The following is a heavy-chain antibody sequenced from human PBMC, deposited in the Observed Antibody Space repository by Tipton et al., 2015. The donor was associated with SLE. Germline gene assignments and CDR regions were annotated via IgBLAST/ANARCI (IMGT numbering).Heavy chain of an antibody. V-gene: IGHV3-7*01. CDR3: AGNFDY. J-gene: IGHJ4*02. Sequence: SLRLSCAASGFSFSTYWMNWVRRAPGKGLEWVANIKQDGRDKYYVDSVKGRFTISRDNAKNSLYLQMSSLRAEDTAVYYCAGNFDYWGQGTLVTVSS. CDR2: IKQDGRDK. CDR1: GFSFSTYW.